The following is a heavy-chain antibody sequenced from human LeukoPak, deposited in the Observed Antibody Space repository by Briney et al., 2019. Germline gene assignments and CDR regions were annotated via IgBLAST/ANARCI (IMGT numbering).Heavy chain of an antibody. V-gene: IGHV4-4*07. CDR3: ARDRGYYMDV. Sequence: SETLSLTCTVSGGSISTYYWSCIRQPAGKGLEWIGRIYASGNTKYHPSLKSRVAMSVDTYKNQFSLKLTSVNAADTAVYYCARDRGYYMDVWGKGTTVTVSS. CDR2: IYASGNT. J-gene: IGHJ6*03. CDR1: GGSISTYY.